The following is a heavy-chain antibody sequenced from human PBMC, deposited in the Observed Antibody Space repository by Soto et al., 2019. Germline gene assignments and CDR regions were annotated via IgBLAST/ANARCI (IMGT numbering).Heavy chain of an antibody. CDR3: ARDREGSSVFDS. D-gene: IGHD6-6*01. CDR1: GGSISSYY. J-gene: IGHJ4*02. V-gene: IGHV4-59*01. Sequence: QVQLQESGPGLVKPSETLSLTCTVSGGSISSYYWSWIRQPPGKGLEWIGYIYYSGSTNYNPSLKRRVTISVDTSKNQFSLKLSSVTAADTAVYYCARDREGSSVFDSWGQGTLVTVSS. CDR2: IYYSGST.